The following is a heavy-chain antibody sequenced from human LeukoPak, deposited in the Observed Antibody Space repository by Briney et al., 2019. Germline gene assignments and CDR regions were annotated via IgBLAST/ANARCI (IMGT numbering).Heavy chain of an antibody. CDR2: INHSGST. CDR1: GFTFSSYG. CDR3: ARDVVAARGSFDY. Sequence: GSLRLSCAASGFTFSSYGMSWVRQPPGKGLEWIGEINHSGSTNYNPSLKSRVTISVDTSKNQFSLKLSSVTAADTAVYYCARDVVAARGSFDYWGQGTLVTVSS. V-gene: IGHV4-34*01. J-gene: IGHJ4*02. D-gene: IGHD2-2*01.